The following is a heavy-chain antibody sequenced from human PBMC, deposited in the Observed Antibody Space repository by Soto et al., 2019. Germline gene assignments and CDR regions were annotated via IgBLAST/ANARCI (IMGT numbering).Heavy chain of an antibody. D-gene: IGHD2-21*02. CDR1: GFRFSSYA. CDR2: ITAGGDRT. V-gene: IGHV3-23*01. CDR3: ARGDVVVLTATSNFDY. Sequence: EVQLLESGGGLVQPGGSLRLSCAASGFRFSSYAMFWVRQAPGKGLEWVSAITAGGDRTYFADSVKGRFTISRDNSRNTLYLQLNSLRAEDTAVYFCARGDVVVLTATSNFDYWGQGTLVTVSS. J-gene: IGHJ4*02.